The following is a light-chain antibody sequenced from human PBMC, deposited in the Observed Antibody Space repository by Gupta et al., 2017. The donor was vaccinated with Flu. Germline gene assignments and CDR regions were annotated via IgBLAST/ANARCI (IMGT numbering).Light chain of an antibody. Sequence: QSVFTQPPSVSAAPGQKLTISCSGSSPNLGNNYVSWYQQHPGTAPNLLIYDNNKRPSGIPDRFSSSKSGKSATLGITGLQTGDEADYYCRTWDSSLSVWVFGGGTKLTVL. CDR2: DNN. J-gene: IGLJ3*02. CDR3: RTWDSSLSVWV. V-gene: IGLV1-51*01. CDR1: SPNLGNNY.